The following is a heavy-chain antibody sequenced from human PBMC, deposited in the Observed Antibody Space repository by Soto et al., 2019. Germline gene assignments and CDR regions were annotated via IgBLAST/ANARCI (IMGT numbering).Heavy chain of an antibody. CDR1: GFNFDNYP. J-gene: IGHJ4*02. V-gene: IGHV3-23*01. D-gene: IGHD4-17*01. CDR3: TRYGGSTQPHYLDH. CDR2: IFETDDAT. Sequence: EVQLLESGGGLVQPGGSLRLSCAASGFNFDNYPMGWVRQAPGKGLQWVSSIFETDDATVYTDSVQGRFFISRDNSKYTLYLQMTNLRVEDTAVYHCTRYGGSTQPHYLDHWGQGILVTVSS.